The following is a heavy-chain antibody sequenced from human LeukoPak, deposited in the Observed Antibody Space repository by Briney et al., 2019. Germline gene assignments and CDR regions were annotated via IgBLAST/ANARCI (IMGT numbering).Heavy chain of an antibody. J-gene: IGHJ6*02. CDR2: IYTSGST. CDR3: ARDLRTVPATAGIYYYGMDV. V-gene: IGHV4-4*07. D-gene: IGHD2-2*01. Sequence: SETLSLTCTVSGGSISSYYWSWIRQPAGKGLEWIGRIYTSGSTNYNPSLKSRVTMSVDTSKNQFSLKLSSVTAADTAVYYCARDLRTVPATAGIYYYGMDVWGQGTTVTVSS. CDR1: GGSISSYY.